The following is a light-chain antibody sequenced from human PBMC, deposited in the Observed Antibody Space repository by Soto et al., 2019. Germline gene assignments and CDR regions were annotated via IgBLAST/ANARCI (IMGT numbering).Light chain of an antibody. J-gene: IGKJ1*01. CDR1: QTISSW. CDR2: EAS. Sequence: DIQMTQSPSTLSGSVGDRVTITCRASQTISSWLAWYQQKPWKAPKLLIYEASTLKSGVPSRFSGSGSGTEFTLTISSLQPDDFATYYCQQYNSYWMFGLGTKVDIK. CDR3: QQYNSYWM. V-gene: IGKV1-5*03.